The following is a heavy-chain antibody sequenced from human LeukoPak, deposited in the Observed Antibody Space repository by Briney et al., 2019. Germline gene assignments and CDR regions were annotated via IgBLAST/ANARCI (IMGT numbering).Heavy chain of an antibody. CDR3: AKSQLVVYYFDY. CDR1: GFTSSSYA. CDR2: ISGSGGST. Sequence: GGSLRLSCAASGFTSSSYAMSWVRQAPGKGLEWVSDISGSGGSTYYADSVKGRFTISRDNSKNTLYLQMNSLRAEDTAVYYCAKSQLVVYYFDYWGQGTLVTVSS. D-gene: IGHD6-13*01. V-gene: IGHV3-23*01. J-gene: IGHJ4*02.